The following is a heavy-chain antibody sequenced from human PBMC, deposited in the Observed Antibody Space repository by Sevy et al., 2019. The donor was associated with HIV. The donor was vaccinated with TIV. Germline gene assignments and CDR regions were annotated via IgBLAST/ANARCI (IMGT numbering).Heavy chain of an antibody. CDR3: ARGLKRWLQFSAFDI. CDR1: GGSISSGGYY. CDR2: IYYSGST. V-gene: IGHV4-31*03. D-gene: IGHD5-12*01. Sequence: SETLSLTCTVSGGSISSGGYYWSWIRQHPGKGLEWIGYIYYSGSTYYNPSLKSRVTISVDTSKNQFSLKLSSVTAAGTAVYYCARGLKRWLQFSAFDIWGQGTMVTVSS. J-gene: IGHJ3*02.